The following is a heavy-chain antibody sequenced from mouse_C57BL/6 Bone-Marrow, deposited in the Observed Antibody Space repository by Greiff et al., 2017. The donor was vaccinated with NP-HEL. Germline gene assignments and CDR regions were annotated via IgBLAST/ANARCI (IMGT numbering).Heavy chain of an antibody. J-gene: IGHJ4*01. CDR1: GYTFTSYW. Sequence: QVQLQQPGAELVKPGASVKLSCKASGYTFTSYWMHWVKQRPGQGLEWIGMIHPNSGSTNYNEKFKSKATLTVYKSSSTAYMQLSSLTSEDSAVYYCARRWLLYYYAMDYWCQGTSVTVSS. CDR2: IHPNSGST. D-gene: IGHD2-3*01. CDR3: ARRWLLYYYAMDY. V-gene: IGHV1-64*01.